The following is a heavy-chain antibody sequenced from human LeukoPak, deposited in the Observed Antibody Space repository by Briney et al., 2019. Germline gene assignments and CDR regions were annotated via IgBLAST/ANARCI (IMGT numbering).Heavy chain of an antibody. J-gene: IGHJ4*02. CDR1: GGSISNYY. V-gene: IGHV4-59*01. Sequence: SETLSLTCTVSGGSISNYYWSWIRQPPGKGLEWIGYIYYSGSTNYNPSLKSRVTISVDTSKNQFSLKLSSVTAADTAVYYCAREFRGGGDSGIFDYWGQGTLVTVSS. CDR2: IYYSGST. D-gene: IGHD4-23*01. CDR3: AREFRGGGDSGIFDY.